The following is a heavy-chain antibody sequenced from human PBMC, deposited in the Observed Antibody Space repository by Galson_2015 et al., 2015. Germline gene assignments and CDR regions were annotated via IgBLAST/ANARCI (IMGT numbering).Heavy chain of an antibody. J-gene: IGHJ6*02. Sequence: SVKVSCKASGGTFSSYAISWVRQAPGQGLGWMGVIIPIFGTANYAQKFQGRVTITADESTSTAYMVPSSLRSEDTAVYYCASCGGDCYSPYYYYGMDVWGQGTTVTVSS. V-gene: IGHV1-69*13. CDR2: IIPIFGTA. CDR1: GGTFSSYA. D-gene: IGHD2-21*02. CDR3: ASCGGDCYSPYYYYGMDV.